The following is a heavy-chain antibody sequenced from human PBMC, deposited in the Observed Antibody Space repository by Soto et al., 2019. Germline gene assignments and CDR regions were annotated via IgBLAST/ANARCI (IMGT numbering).Heavy chain of an antibody. V-gene: IGHV3-23*01. J-gene: IGHJ4*02. CDR3: AGAFR. Sequence: GGSLRLSCATSGFSFSDSVMSWVRQAPGKGLEWISDIRDSGGSTYYADSVKGRFTVSRDSSKNTLFLQMNSLSVDDTAVYYCAGAFRWGQGTLVTVSS. CDR1: GFSFSDSV. D-gene: IGHD3-3*02. CDR2: IRDSGGST.